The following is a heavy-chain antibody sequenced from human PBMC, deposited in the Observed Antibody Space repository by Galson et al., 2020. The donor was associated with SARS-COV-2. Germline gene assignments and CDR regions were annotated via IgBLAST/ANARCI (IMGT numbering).Heavy chain of an antibody. CDR1: GFTFSSYW. CDR2: INSDGSST. CDR3: ARGSPYDFWSGYYPFDI. V-gene: IGHV3-74*01. J-gene: IGHJ3*02. Sequence: GGSLRLSCAASGFTFSSYWMHWVRQAPGKGLVWVSRINSDGSSTSYADSVKGRFTISRDNAKNTLYLQMNSLRAEDTAVYYCARGSPYDFWSGYYPFDIWGQGTMVTVSS. D-gene: IGHD3-3*01.